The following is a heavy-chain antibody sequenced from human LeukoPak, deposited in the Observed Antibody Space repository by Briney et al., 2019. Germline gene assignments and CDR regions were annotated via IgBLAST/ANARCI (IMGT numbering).Heavy chain of an antibody. CDR2: ISSSGSTI. D-gene: IGHD3-22*01. CDR1: GCTFSSYE. J-gene: IGHJ3*02. V-gene: IGHV3-48*03. CDR3: ARGDYYDSSGYSPLVAFDI. Sequence: GGSLRLSCAASGCTFSSYEMNWVRQAPGKGLEWVAYISSSGSTIYYADSVKGRFTISRDNAKNSLYMQMNSLRAEDTAVYYCARGDYYDSSGYSPLVAFDIWGQGTMVTVSS.